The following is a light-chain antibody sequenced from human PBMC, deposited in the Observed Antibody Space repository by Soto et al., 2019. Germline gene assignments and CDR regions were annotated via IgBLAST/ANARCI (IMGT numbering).Light chain of an antibody. CDR3: QQYIYWPRT. V-gene: IGKV3-15*01. CDR1: QSVSSS. CDR2: STS. Sequence: EVVMTRSPATLSESPGERATLSFRASQSVSSSLAWYQQKPGQAPRLLIYSTSTRAIGIPARFSGSGSGTEFTLTINSLQSEDFAVYYCQQYIYWPRTFGQGTKVDI. J-gene: IGKJ1*01.